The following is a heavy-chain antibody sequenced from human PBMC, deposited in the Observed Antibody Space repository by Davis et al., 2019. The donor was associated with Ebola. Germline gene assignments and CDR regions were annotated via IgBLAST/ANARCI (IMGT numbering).Heavy chain of an antibody. J-gene: IGHJ4*02. CDR3: ARVYYYFWSGHWGYFDY. CDR2: IYYSGST. V-gene: IGHV4-61*01. CDR1: GGSVSSGSYY. Sequence: PSETLSLTCTVSGGSVSSGSYYWIWIQQPPGKGLEWIGYIYYSGSTNYNPSLKSQVTISVDTSKNQFSLKLSSVTAADTAVYYCARVYYYFWSGHWGYFDYWGQGTLVSVSS. D-gene: IGHD3-3*01.